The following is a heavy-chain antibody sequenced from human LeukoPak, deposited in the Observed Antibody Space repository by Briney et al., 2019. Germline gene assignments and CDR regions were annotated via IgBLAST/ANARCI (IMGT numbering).Heavy chain of an antibody. CDR2: INPSGGST. J-gene: IGHJ5*02. Sequence: ASVKVSCKASGYTFTSYYMHWVRQAPGQGLEWMGIINPSGGSTSYAQKFQGRVTMTRDTSTSTVYMELSSLRSEDTAVYYCARDPLPRKYCSGGSCYSGWFDPWGQGTLVTVSS. CDR3: ARDPLPRKYCSGGSCYSGWFDP. V-gene: IGHV1-46*01. CDR1: GYTFTSYY. D-gene: IGHD2-15*01.